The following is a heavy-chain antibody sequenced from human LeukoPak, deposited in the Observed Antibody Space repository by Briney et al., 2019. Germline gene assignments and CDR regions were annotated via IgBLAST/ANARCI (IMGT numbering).Heavy chain of an antibody. V-gene: IGHV3-7*01. CDR3: ARDSAVATYYGVDV. J-gene: IGHJ6*02. Sequence: GGSLRLSCAASGFTFSSYGMHWVRQAPGKGLEWVANIQSDGSEKNYIDSVQGRFTISRDNAKSSLYLQMNSLRADDTAVYYCARDSAVATYYGVDVWGQGITVTVSS. D-gene: IGHD6-19*01. CDR2: IQSDGSEK. CDR1: GFTFSSYG.